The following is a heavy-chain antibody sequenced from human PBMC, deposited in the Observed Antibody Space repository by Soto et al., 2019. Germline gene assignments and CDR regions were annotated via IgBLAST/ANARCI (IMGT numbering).Heavy chain of an antibody. CDR1: GGSVSNKTYY. J-gene: IGHJ4*02. D-gene: IGHD4-17*01. V-gene: IGHV4-61*01. CDR2: VYYSGTT. Sequence: PSETLSLTCSVSGGSVSNKTYYWSWIRQPPGKRLEWIGYVYYSGTTNYNPSLKSRVTISLDLSKNQFSLRLSSVTTADTALYYCARTTAVPNTLRSRYFFDYWGQGTLVTVSS. CDR3: ARTTAVPNTLRSRYFFDY.